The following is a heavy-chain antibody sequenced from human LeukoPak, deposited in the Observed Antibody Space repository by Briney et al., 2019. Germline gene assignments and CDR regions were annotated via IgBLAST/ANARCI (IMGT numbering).Heavy chain of an antibody. CDR1: GFSFSSYD. Sequence: GGSLRLSCAASGFSFSSYDMNWVRQAPGKGLEWVSSISSSSSYIYYEDSVKGRFTISRDNAKNSLYLQVSSLGAEDTAVYYCARNRCSGGICYCFDYWGQGTLVTVSS. J-gene: IGHJ4*02. CDR2: ISSSSSYI. CDR3: ARNRCSGGICYCFDY. D-gene: IGHD2-15*01. V-gene: IGHV3-21*01.